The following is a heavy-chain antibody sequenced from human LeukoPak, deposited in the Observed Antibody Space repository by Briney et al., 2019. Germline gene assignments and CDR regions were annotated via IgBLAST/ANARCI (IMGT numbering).Heavy chain of an antibody. D-gene: IGHD3-3*01. CDR2: IIPIFGTA. CDR1: GGTFSSYA. V-gene: IGHV1-69*01. CDR3: ARAYDFWSGYYFIEFDY. Sequence: SVKVSCKASGGTFSSYAISWVRQAPGQGLEWMGGIIPIFGTANYAQKFQGRVTITADESTSTAYMDLSSLRSEDTAVYYCARAYDFWSGYYFIEFDYWGQGTLVTVSS. J-gene: IGHJ4*02.